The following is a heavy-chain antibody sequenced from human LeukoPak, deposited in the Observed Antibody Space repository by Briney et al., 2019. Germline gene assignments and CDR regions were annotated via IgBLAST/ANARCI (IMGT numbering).Heavy chain of an antibody. Sequence: SETLSLTCAVYGGSFSGYYWSWSRQPPGKELEWIGEINHSGSTNYNPSLKSRVTISVDTSKNQFSLKLSSVTAADTAVYYCARGQVPGTVGVVYWGQGTLVTVSS. CDR2: INHSGST. CDR3: ARGQVPGTVGVVY. CDR1: GGSFSGYY. V-gene: IGHV4-34*01. D-gene: IGHD6-19*01. J-gene: IGHJ4*02.